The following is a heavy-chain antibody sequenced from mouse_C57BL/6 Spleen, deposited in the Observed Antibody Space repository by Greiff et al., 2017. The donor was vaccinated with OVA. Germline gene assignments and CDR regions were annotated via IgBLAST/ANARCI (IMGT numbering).Heavy chain of an antibody. CDR1: GFNIKDSY. CDR2: IDPEDGET. D-gene: IGHD3-2*02. Sequence: VQLQQSGAELVKPGASVQLSCTASGFNIKDSYMHWVKQRTEQGLELIGRIDPEDGETKYAPKFQGKAPITADTSSNTAYPQLSSLTSEDTAVYYCARGSGYAYAMDYWGQGTSVTVSS. J-gene: IGHJ4*01. V-gene: IGHV14-2*01. CDR3: ARGSGYAYAMDY.